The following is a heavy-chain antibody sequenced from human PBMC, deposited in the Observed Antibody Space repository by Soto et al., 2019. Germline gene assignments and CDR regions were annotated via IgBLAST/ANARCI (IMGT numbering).Heavy chain of an antibody. CDR1: GGTFSSYA. CDR3: ARDRRYCSSTSCYNWFDP. V-gene: IGHV1-69*06. D-gene: IGHD2-2*01. CDR2: IIPIFGTA. J-gene: IGHJ5*02. Sequence: SVKVSCKASGGTFSSYAISWVRQAPGQGLEWMGGIIPIFGTADYAQKFQGRVTITADKSTSTAYMELSSLRSEDTAVYYCARDRRYCSSTSCYNWFDPWGQGTLVTVSS.